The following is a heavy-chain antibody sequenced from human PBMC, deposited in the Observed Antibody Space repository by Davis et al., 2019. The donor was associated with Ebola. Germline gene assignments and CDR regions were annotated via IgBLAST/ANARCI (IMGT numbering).Heavy chain of an antibody. Sequence: GGSLRLSCAASGFTVSSTYVSWVRQAPGKGLEWVSVIYTACTTRCTDYADSVKGRFLVSRDSSKNTVFLEMNSLRAEDTAVYYCARHYSTVWYHYDYFDYWGQGVLVTVSS. D-gene: IGHD6-19*01. J-gene: IGHJ4*02. V-gene: IGHV3-66*04. CDR3: ARHYSTVWYHYDYFDY. CDR1: GFTVSSTY. CDR2: IYTACTTRCT.